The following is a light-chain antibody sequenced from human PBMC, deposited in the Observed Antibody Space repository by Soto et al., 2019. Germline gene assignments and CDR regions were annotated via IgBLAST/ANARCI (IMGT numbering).Light chain of an antibody. J-gene: IGKJ1*01. V-gene: IGKV1-5*01. CDR1: QNILTW. CDR2: DAS. Sequence: DIQMTQSPSTLSASVGDRVTITCRASQNILTWLAWYQQKPGTAPKLLIYDASSLEDGVPSRFSASGSGTEFILTINSLQPDDLATYYCQQYNNDFPWTFGQGTKVDIK. CDR3: QQYNNDFPWT.